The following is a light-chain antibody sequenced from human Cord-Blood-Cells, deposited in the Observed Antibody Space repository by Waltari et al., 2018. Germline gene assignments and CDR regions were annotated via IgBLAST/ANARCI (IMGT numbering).Light chain of an antibody. V-gene: IGKV3-11*01. J-gene: IGKJ5*01. Sequence: EIVLTQSPATLSLSPGERATLSCRASQSVSSYLAWYQQKPGQAPRLLIYGASNRATGIPARFSGSGSGTDFTLTISSLEPEDFAVYYCQQRSNWPITFGQGTRLGLN. CDR3: QQRSNWPIT. CDR2: GAS. CDR1: QSVSSY.